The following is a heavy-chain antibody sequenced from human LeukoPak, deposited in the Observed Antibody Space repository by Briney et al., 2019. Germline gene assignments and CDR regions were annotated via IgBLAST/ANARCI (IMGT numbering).Heavy chain of an antibody. V-gene: IGHV3-23*01. CDR3: AKDHNRLLWFGESYFDY. CDR1: GFTFSRYA. D-gene: IGHD3-10*01. Sequence: GGSLRLSCAASGFTFSRYAVSWVRQAPGKGLEWASSISGSGGSTYYADSVKGRFTISRDNSKNTLYLQMNSLRAEDTAVYYCAKDHNRLLWFGESYFDYCGQGTLVTVSS. J-gene: IGHJ4*02. CDR2: ISGSGGST.